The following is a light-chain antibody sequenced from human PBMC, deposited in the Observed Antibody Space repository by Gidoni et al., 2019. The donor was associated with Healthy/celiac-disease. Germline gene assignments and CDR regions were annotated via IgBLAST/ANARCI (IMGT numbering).Light chain of an antibody. CDR1: QSISSY. V-gene: IGKV1-39*01. CDR2: AAS. J-gene: IGKJ2*01. Sequence: SLSASVGDRVTITCRASQSISSYLNWYQQKPGKAPKLLIYAASSLQSGVPSRFSGSGSGTDFTLTISSLQPEDFATYYCQQSYSTPLYTFGQGTKLEIK. CDR3: QQSYSTPLYT.